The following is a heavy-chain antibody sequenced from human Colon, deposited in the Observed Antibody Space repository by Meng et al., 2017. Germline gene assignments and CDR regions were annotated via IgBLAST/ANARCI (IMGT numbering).Heavy chain of an antibody. Sequence: EVQLVESGGGLVKPAGSLRLSCAASGFLFNRYTMNSVRQAPGKGMEWGPAMSSSTTYIYYADSLKGRFTITSDNAKSSLYLQMSSLTAEDTAVYYCARVHDILTGYYDYWGQGVLVTVSS. CDR1: GFLFNRYT. J-gene: IGHJ4*02. CDR3: ARVHDILTGYYDY. CDR2: MSSSTTYI. V-gene: IGHV3-21*06. D-gene: IGHD3-9*01.